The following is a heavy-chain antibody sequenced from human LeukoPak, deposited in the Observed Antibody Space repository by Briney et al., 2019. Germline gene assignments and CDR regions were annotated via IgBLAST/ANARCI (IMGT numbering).Heavy chain of an antibody. J-gene: IGHJ4*02. CDR2: IYTSGST. CDR1: GGSISSSSYY. CDR3: ARDRYYYDSSGYYLFDY. V-gene: IGHV4-61*02. Sequence: SETLSLTCTVSGGSISSSSYYWSWIRQPAGKGLEWIGRIYTSGSTNYNPSLKSRVTMSVDTSKNQFSLKLSSVTAADTAVYYCARDRYYYDSSGYYLFDYWGQGTLVTVSS. D-gene: IGHD3-22*01.